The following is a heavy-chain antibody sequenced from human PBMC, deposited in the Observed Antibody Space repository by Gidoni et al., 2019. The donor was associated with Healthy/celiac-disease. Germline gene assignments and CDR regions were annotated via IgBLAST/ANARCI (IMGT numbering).Heavy chain of an antibody. CDR3: AKDPAGAAYYFDY. V-gene: IGHV3-23*01. CDR1: GFTSSSYA. CDR2: ISGSGGST. J-gene: IGHJ4*02. D-gene: IGHD1-26*01. Sequence: EVQLFESGRGLVQPGGSLRLSCAASGFTSSSYAMSWVRPAPGKGLEWVSAISGSGGSTYYADSVKGRFTISRDNSKNTLYLQMNSLRAEDTAVYYCAKDPAGAAYYFDYWGQGTLVTVSS.